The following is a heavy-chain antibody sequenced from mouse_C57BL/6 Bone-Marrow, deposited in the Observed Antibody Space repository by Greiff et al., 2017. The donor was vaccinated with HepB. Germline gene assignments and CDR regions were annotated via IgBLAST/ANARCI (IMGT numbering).Heavy chain of an antibody. CDR2: IDPSDSYT. J-gene: IGHJ3*01. V-gene: IGHV1-50*01. CDR1: GYTFTSYW. CDR3: ARERGYGSSSFAY. Sequence: QVQLQQPGAELVKPGASVKLSCKASGYTFTSYWMQWVKQRPGQGLEWIGEIDPSDSYTNYNQKFKGKATLTVDTSSSTAYMQLGSLTSEDSAVYYCARERGYGSSSFAYWGQGTLVTVSA. D-gene: IGHD1-1*01.